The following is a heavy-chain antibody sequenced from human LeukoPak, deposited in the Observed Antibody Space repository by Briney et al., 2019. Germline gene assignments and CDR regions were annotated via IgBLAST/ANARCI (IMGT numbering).Heavy chain of an antibody. CDR1: GGSISSDY. CDR2: MFYTGST. J-gene: IGHJ6*02. V-gene: IGHV4-59*01. Sequence: SETLSLTCSVSGGSISSDYWAWTRQPPGKGLDWIGYMFYTGSTNYNPSLKSRVTISLATSKNQFSLKLSSVTAADTAVYYCARVSVVYGMDVWGRGTTVTVSS. CDR3: ARVSVVYGMDV.